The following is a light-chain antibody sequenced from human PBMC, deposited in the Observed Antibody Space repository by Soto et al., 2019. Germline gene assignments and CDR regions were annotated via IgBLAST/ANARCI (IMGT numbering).Light chain of an antibody. V-gene: IGKV1-9*01. CDR2: AAS. CDR1: QDIAIY. CDR3: QQLRMYAST. J-gene: IGKJ4*01. Sequence: IQLTQSPSSLSASVGDRVTITCRASQDIAIYLAWYQQKPGEAPKLLIYAASTLYGGVPSRFSGSGSGTDFALTITSLQAEDFATYYCQQLRMYASTVGGGTKVDIK.